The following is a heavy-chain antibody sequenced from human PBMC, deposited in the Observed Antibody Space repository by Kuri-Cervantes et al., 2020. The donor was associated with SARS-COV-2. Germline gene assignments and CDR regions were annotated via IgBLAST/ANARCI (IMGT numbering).Heavy chain of an antibody. J-gene: IGHJ4*02. CDR3: ARGSVGTTVRDIDY. D-gene: IGHD1/OR15-1a*01. Sequence: SETLSLTCAVYGGSFSGYYWGWIRQPPGKGLEWIGSIYYSGSTYYNASLKSRVTISVDTSKNQFSLKLSSVTAADTAVYYCARGSVGTTVRDIDYWGQGTLVTVSS. CDR2: IYYSGST. CDR1: GGSFSGYY. V-gene: IGHV4-34*01.